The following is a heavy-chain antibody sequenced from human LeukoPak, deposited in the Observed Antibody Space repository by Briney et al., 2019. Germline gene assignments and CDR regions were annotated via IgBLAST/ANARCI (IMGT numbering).Heavy chain of an antibody. D-gene: IGHD3-22*01. Sequence: GGSLRLSCAASGFTFSSYWMHWVRQAPGKGLVWVSLLNSDGTSTFYADSVRGRFTISRDNAKNTLYLQMNSLRAEDTAVYYCAKDQHDSSGYYGYWGQGTLVTVSS. V-gene: IGHV3-74*01. CDR3: AKDQHDSSGYYGY. CDR2: LNSDGTST. CDR1: GFTFSSYW. J-gene: IGHJ4*02.